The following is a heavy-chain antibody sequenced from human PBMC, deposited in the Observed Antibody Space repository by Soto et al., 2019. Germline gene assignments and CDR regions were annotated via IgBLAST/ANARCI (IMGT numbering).Heavy chain of an antibody. CDR1: GFTFNNYA. Sequence: GGSLRLSCAASGFTFNNYAMTWVRQAPGRGLEWVSSISGSGETTYYADAVEGRFTISRDNSKNTLFLQMNSLRAEDTALYYCEKVKTWTYLDFWGQGTLVTVSS. CDR3: EKVKTWTYLDF. D-gene: IGHD5-12*01. V-gene: IGHV3-23*01. J-gene: IGHJ4*02. CDR2: ISGSGETT.